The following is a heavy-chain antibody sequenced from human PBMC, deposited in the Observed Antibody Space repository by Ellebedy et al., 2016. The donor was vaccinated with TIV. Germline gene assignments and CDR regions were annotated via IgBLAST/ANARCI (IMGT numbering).Heavy chain of an antibody. J-gene: IGHJ4*02. CDR3: ASRGVAVQGADY. CDR2: IRSSTTYT. V-gene: IGHV3-11*06. CDR1: GFTLNDYY. D-gene: IGHD3-10*01. Sequence: GESLKISCAASGFTLNDYYLSLIPPAPGKGPEWISFIRSSTTYTTYADPVKGRLTRSRDNAKNTLYLQMNSLRADDTAVYYCASRGVAVQGADYWGQGTMVTVSS.